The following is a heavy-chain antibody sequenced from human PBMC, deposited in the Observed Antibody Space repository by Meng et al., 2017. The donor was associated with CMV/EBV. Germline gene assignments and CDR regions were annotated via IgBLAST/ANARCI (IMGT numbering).Heavy chain of an antibody. CDR1: GFTFSSYA. Sequence: GGSLRLSCAASGFTFSSYAMHWVRQAPGKGLEWVAVISYDGSNKYYADSVKGRFTISRDNSKNTLYLQMNSLRAEDTAVYYCASGVAAGPDAANAFDIWGQGTMVTVS. CDR3: ASGVAAGPDAANAFDI. D-gene: IGHD6-13*01. V-gene: IGHV3-30*04. CDR2: ISYDGSNK. J-gene: IGHJ3*02.